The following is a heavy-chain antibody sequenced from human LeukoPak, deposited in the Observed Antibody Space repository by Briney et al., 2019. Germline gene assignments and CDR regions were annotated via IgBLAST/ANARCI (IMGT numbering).Heavy chain of an antibody. J-gene: IGHJ4*02. D-gene: IGHD6-13*01. CDR2: LSDSGST. Sequence: SETLSLTCTVSGGSINGYYWSWIRQPPGKGLEWIGYLSDSGSTNYNPSLKSRVTISVDTSKNQFSLKLSSVTAADTAVYYCARHPRIAAAGIDYWGQGTLVTVSS. CDR3: ARHPRIAAAGIDY. CDR1: GGSINGYY. V-gene: IGHV4-59*08.